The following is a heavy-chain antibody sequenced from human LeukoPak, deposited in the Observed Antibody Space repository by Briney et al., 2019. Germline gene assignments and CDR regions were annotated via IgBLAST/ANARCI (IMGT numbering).Heavy chain of an antibody. CDR1: GDPISTSSDY. V-gene: IGHV4-61*08. D-gene: IGHD5-12*01. CDR3: AREYSAFDY. J-gene: IGHJ4*02. CDR2: IYYSGST. Sequence: PSDTLSLTCTVSGDPISTSSDYKWTWIRQPPRKGLEWIGYIYYSGSTNYNPSLQSRVTISVDTSNNQFSLKLTSVTAADTAVYYCAREYSAFDYWGQGTLVTV.